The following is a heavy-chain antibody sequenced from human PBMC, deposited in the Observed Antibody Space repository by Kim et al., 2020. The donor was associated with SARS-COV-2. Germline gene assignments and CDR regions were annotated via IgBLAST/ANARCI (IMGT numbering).Heavy chain of an antibody. J-gene: IGHJ6*02. D-gene: IGHD2-15*01. V-gene: IGHV1-69*04. CDR2: IIPILGIA. CDR3: ARVGCSGGSCYSAMRSLPTYYYYYGMDV. Sequence: SVKVSCKASGGTFSSYAISWVRQAPGQGLEWMGRIIPILGIANYAQKFQGRVTITADKSTSTAYMELSSLRSEDTAVYYCARVGCSGGSCYSAMRSLPTYYYYYGMDVWGQGTTVTVSS. CDR1: GGTFSSYA.